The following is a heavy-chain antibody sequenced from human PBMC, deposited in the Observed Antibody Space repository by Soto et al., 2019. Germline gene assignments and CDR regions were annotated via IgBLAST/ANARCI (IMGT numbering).Heavy chain of an antibody. J-gene: IGHJ4*02. Sequence: DVQLVESGGGLVQPGGSLRLSCAASGFTFSSYWMHWVRQAPGKGLEWVSVIYSGGSTYYADSVKGRFTISRDNSKNTLYLQMNSLRAEDTAVYYCARDAVYGSGNWGQGTLVTVSS. CDR1: GFTFSSYW. V-gene: IGHV3-66*01. CDR3: ARDAVYGSGN. D-gene: IGHD3-10*01. CDR2: IYSGGST.